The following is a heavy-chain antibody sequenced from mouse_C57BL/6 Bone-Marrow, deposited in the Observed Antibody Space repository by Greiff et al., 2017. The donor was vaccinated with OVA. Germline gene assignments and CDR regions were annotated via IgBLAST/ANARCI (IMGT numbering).Heavy chain of an antibody. CDR2: IYPRSGNT. V-gene: IGHV1-81*01. Sequence: QVQLQQSGAELARPGASVKLSCKASGYTFTSYGISWVKQRTGQGLEWIGEIYPRSGNTYYNEKFKGKATLTADKSSSTAYMELRSLTSEDSAVYFCARRSDCWGQGTTLTVFS. CDR3: ARRSDC. J-gene: IGHJ2*01. CDR1: GYTFTSYG.